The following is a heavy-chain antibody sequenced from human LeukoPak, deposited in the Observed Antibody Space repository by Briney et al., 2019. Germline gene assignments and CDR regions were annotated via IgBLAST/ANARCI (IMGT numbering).Heavy chain of an antibody. CDR1: GGSISSSSYY. V-gene: IGHV4-39*01. Sequence: SETLSLTCTVSGGSISSSSYYWGWIRQPPGKGLEWIGSIYYSGSTYYNPSLKSRVTISVDTSKNQFSLKLSSVTAADTAVYYCARYSWKLDYWGQGTLVTVSS. D-gene: IGHD1-26*01. CDR3: ARYSWKLDY. CDR2: IYYSGST. J-gene: IGHJ4*02.